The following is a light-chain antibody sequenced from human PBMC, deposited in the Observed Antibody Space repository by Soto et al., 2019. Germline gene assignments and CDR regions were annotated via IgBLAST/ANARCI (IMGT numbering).Light chain of an antibody. J-gene: IGKJ1*01. Sequence: DIQMTQSPSTLSASVGDRVTITCRASRSISSWLAWYQQKPGRAPKLLIHRASSLETGVPSRFSGSGSGTEFTLTISSLQPGDSATYSCQQYNSYWTFGQGTKVEI. CDR1: RSISSW. V-gene: IGKV1-5*03. CDR3: QQYNSYWT. CDR2: RAS.